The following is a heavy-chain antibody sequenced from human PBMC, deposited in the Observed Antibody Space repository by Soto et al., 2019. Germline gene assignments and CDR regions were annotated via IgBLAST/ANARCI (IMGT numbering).Heavy chain of an antibody. D-gene: IGHD2-2*02. CDR1: GGTFSSCA. V-gene: IGHV1-69*06. CDR2: IIPIFGTA. Sequence: GASVKVSCKASGGTFSSCAISWVRQAPGQGLEWMGGIIPIFGTANYAQKFQGRVTITADKSTSTAYMELSSLRSEDTAVYYCARNQEPAAIHPAYYYYGMDVWGQGTTVTVSS. CDR3: ARNQEPAAIHPAYYYYGMDV. J-gene: IGHJ6*02.